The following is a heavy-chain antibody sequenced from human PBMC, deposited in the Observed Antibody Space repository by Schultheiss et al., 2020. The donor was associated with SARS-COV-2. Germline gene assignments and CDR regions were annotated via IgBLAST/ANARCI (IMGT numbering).Heavy chain of an antibody. CDR1: GFTFSSYD. J-gene: IGHJ5*02. V-gene: IGHV3-13*04. CDR2: IGTAGDT. CDR3: ARDLDCSSTSCSPP. Sequence: GGSLRLSCAASGFTFSSYDMHWVRQATGKGLEWVSAIGTAGDTYYQGSVKGRFTISRENAKNSLYLQMNSLRAEDTAVYYCARDLDCSSTSCSPPWGQGTLVTVSS. D-gene: IGHD2-2*01.